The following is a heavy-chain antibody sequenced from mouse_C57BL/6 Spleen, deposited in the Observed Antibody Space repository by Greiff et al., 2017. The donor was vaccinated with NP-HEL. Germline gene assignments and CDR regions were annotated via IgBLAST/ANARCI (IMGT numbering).Heavy chain of an antibody. CDR2: IYPGDGDT. D-gene: IGHD2-4*01. CDR3: AREGYDSYFDY. CDR1: GYAFSSSW. Sequence: VQLQQSGPELVKPGASVKISCKASGYAFSSSWMNWVKQRPGKGLEWIGRIYPGDGDTNYNGKFKGKATLTADKSSSTAYMQRSRLTSEDSAVYFCAREGYDSYFDYWGQGTTLTVSS. V-gene: IGHV1-82*01. J-gene: IGHJ2*01.